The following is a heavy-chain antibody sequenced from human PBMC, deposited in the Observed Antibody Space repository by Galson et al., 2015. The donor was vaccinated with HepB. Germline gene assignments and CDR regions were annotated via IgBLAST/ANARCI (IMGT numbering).Heavy chain of an antibody. CDR2: ISSSSSYI. D-gene: IGHD2-15*01. CDR3: ARDQYIVVVVAATTTGGYYYGMDV. Sequence: SLRLSCAASGFTFSSYSMNWVRQAPGKGLEWVSSISSSSSYIYYADSVKGRFTISRDNAKNSLYLQMNSLRAEDTAVYYCARDQYIVVVVAATTTGGYYYGMDVWGQGTTVTVSS. CDR1: GFTFSSYS. V-gene: IGHV3-21*01. J-gene: IGHJ6*02.